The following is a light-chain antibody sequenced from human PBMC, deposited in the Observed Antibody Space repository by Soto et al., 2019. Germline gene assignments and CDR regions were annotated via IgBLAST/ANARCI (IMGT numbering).Light chain of an antibody. Sequence: EIVMTQSPATLSVSPGARAPLSCRASQSVSSNLAWYQQKPGQAPRLLIYGASTRATGIPARFSGSGSGTEFTLTISSLQSEDFAVYYCQQYGSSEIIFGQGTRLEIK. CDR2: GAS. CDR3: QQYGSSEII. CDR1: QSVSSN. J-gene: IGKJ5*01. V-gene: IGKV3-15*01.